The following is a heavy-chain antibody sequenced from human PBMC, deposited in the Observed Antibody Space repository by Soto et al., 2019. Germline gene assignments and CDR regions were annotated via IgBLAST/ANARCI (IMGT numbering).Heavy chain of an antibody. CDR3: ARRAVEDAFDI. V-gene: IGHV5-51*01. CDR1: EYSFTTYW. CDR2: IYPGDSDI. Sequence: GESLKISCKGSEYSFTTYWIGWVRQMPGEGLEWMGIIYPGDSDIRYSPSLQGQVTISADKSISTAYLQWSSLKASDSAIYYCARRAVEDAFDIWGQGTMVTVSS. J-gene: IGHJ3*02.